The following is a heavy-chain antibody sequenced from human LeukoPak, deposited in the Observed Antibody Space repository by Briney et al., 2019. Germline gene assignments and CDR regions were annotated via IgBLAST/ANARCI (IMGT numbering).Heavy chain of an antibody. J-gene: IGHJ6*02. V-gene: IGHV1-18*01. CDR3: ARDFGRFATAGNYYYYGMDV. CDR1: GYTFTSYG. CDR2: ISAYNGHT. Sequence: ASVKVSCKASGYTFTSYGISWVRQAPGQGLQWMGWISAYNGHTNYAQKLQGRVTMTTDTSTTTAYMELRSLRSDDTAVYYCARDFGRFATAGNYYYYGMDVWGQGTTVTVSS. D-gene: IGHD1-1*01.